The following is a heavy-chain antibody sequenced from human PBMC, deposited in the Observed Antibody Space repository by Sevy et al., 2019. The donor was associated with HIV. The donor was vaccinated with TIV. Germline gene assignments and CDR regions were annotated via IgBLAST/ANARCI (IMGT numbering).Heavy chain of an antibody. CDR3: ARDRSGSYHVSDNWFDP. CDR2: IKSDGSST. J-gene: IGHJ5*02. D-gene: IGHD1-26*01. Sequence: GGSLRLSCAASGFTFSSYWLHWVRQVPGKGLVWVSRIKSDGSSTSYADSVKGRFTISRDNAKNTLYLQMNSLRAEDTAVYYCARDRSGSYHVSDNWFDPWGQGTLVTVSS. V-gene: IGHV3-74*01. CDR1: GFTFSSYW.